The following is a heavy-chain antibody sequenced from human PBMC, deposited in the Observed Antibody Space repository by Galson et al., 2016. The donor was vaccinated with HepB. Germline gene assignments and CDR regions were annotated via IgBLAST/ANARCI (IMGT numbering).Heavy chain of an antibody. CDR3: ARIVAEAASNYFDY. CDR2: IDWDGDR. CDR1: GFSLTTRGMC. D-gene: IGHD6-25*01. J-gene: IGHJ4*02. Sequence: PALVKPTQTLTLTCTFSGFSLTTRGMCVSWVRQPPGKALEWLGLIDWDGDRFYSPSLKDRLIISKDPSKNKVVLRVTNMDPVDSGTYYCARIVAEAASNYFDYWGQGAPVTVSP. V-gene: IGHV2-70*20.